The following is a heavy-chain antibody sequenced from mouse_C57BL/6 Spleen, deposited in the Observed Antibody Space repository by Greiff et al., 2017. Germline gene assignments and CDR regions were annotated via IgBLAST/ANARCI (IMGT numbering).Heavy chain of an antibody. CDR2: INPNNGGT. CDR1: GYTFTDYN. Sequence: EVQLQESGPELVKPGASVKMSCKASGYTFTDYNMHWVKQSHGKSLEWIGYINPNNGGTSYNQKFKGKATFTVNKSSSTAYMELRSLTSEDSAVYYCANYYGSSSFDYWCQGTTLTVSS. D-gene: IGHD1-1*01. J-gene: IGHJ2*01. CDR3: ANYYGSSSFDY. V-gene: IGHV1-22*01.